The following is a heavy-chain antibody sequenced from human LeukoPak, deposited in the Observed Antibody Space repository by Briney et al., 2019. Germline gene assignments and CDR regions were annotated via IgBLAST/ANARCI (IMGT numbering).Heavy chain of an antibody. V-gene: IGHV5-51*01. Sequence: GESLKISWQGSGNLNTNYRLGLVRQMPGKGLEWMWIIYPGDSDTRYSPSFQGQVTISADKSISTAYLQWSSLKVSDTAMYYCARPMVEMATVGPFDIWGQGTMVTVSS. CDR1: GNLNTNYR. CDR3: ARPMVEMATVGPFDI. CDR2: IYPGDSDT. D-gene: IGHD5-24*01. J-gene: IGHJ3*02.